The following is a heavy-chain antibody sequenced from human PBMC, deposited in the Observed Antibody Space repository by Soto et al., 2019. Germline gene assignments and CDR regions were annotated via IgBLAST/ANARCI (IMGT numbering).Heavy chain of an antibody. V-gene: IGHV1-69*04. CDR3: ARDVRELQSFDY. J-gene: IGHJ4*02. D-gene: IGHD1-26*01. CDR2: IIPILGIA. CDR1: GGTFSSYT. Sequence: ASVKVSCKASGGTFSSYTIIWVRQAPGQGLEWMGRIIPILGIANYAQKFQGRVTITADKSTSTAYMELSSLRSEDTAVYYCARDVRELQSFDYWGQGTLVTVSS.